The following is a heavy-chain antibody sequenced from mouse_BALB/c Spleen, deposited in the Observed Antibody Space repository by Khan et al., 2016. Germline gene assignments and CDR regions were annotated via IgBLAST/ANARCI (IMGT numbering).Heavy chain of an antibody. CDR3: VSPYSHGWFDY. CDR1: GFTFNTYA. J-gene: IGHJ2*01. D-gene: IGHD2-10*01. CDR2: IRSNSNNYAT. V-gene: IGHV10-1*02. Sequence: EVQLVESGGGLVQPKGSLKLSCAASGFTFNTYAMNWVRQAPGKGLEWVARIRSNSNNYATYYADSVKDRFTISRDDSQSMLYLQMNNLKTEDTAMYDCVSPYSHGWFDYWGQGTTLTVSS.